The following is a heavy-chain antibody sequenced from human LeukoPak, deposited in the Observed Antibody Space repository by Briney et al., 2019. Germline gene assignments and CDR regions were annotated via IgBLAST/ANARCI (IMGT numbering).Heavy chain of an antibody. CDR1: GYTFTDYG. Sequence: ASVKVSCKASGYTFTDYGISWVRQAPGQGLQWMAWISAYNGDTRYAPEFQGRVILTTDTPTTTAYMELRNLRSDDTAVYYCARDACVSCGGDCCHDPWGQGTLVTVSS. V-gene: IGHV1-18*01. CDR3: ARDACVSCGGDCCHDP. J-gene: IGHJ5*02. D-gene: IGHD2-21*02. CDR2: ISAYNGDT.